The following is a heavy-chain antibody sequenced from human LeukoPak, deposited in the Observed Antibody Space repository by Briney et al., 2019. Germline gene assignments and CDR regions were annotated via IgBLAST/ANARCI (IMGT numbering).Heavy chain of an antibody. Sequence: PGGSLRLSCAASGFTFSSYAMHWVRQAPGKGLGWVAVISYDGSNKYYADSVKGRFTISRDNSKNTLYLQMNSLRAEDTAVYYCARAGVIPLDYWGQGTLVTVSS. CDR1: GFTFSSYA. J-gene: IGHJ4*02. CDR3: ARAGVIPLDY. CDR2: ISYDGSNK. D-gene: IGHD3-10*01. V-gene: IGHV3-30-3*01.